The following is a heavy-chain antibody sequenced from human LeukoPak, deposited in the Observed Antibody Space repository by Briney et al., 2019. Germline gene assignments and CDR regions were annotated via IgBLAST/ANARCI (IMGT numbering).Heavy chain of an antibody. V-gene: IGHV1-46*01. CDR1: GYTFTSYN. Sequence: ASVKVSCKASGYTFTSYNMQWVRQAPGQGLEWMGIINPSGGDTGYAQKFQGRVTMTGDTSTSTVYMELSSLRSEDTAVYYCAREKIHVFDIWGQGTMVTVSS. CDR2: INPSGGDT. J-gene: IGHJ3*02. CDR3: AREKIHVFDI.